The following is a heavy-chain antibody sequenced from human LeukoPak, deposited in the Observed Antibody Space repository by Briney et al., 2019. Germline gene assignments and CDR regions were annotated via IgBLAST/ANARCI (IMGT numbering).Heavy chain of an antibody. V-gene: IGHV4-4*07. D-gene: IGHD5-12*01. CDR1: GYSISRGYY. CDR3: ARGMAAAYDYNWFDP. CDR2: IYASGTT. Sequence: PSETLSLTCTVSGYSISRGYYWSWIRQPAGKELEWIGRIYASGTTRFNPSLKSRVNMSVDTTKNQFSLKLSSVTAADTAVYFCARGMAAAYDYNWFDPWGQGILVTVSS. J-gene: IGHJ5*02.